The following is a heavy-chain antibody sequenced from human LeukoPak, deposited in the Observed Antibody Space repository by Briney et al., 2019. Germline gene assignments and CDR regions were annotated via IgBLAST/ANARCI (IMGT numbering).Heavy chain of an antibody. J-gene: IGHJ3*01. CDR2: IIPIFGIA. V-gene: IGHV1-69*04. CDR3: ASPWTSENAFDV. Sequence: AASVKVYCKASGGTSSSYAISWVRHAPGQGLEWMGRIIPIFGIANYAQKFQGRVTITADKSTSTAYMKLSSLRSEDTAGYYCASPWTSENAFDVWGQGTMVTVSS. CDR1: GGTSSSYA. D-gene: IGHD3/OR15-3a*01.